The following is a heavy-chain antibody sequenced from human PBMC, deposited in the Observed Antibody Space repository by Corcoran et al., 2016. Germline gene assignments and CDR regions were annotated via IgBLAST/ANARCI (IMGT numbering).Heavy chain of an antibody. Sequence: EVHLVESGGVVVQAGGSLRLCCATSGFSFHDYAMHWVRQAPGKGLEWVSVINWNDGSTYYADSVKGRFTISRDNSKNSLYLQMNSLRPEDTAFYYCVAAGAEWWLGEPGRYWGQGTLVTVSS. J-gene: IGHJ4*02. V-gene: IGHV3-43D*03. CDR3: VAAGAEWWLGEPGRY. CDR1: GFSFHDYA. D-gene: IGHD2-15*01. CDR2: INWNDGST.